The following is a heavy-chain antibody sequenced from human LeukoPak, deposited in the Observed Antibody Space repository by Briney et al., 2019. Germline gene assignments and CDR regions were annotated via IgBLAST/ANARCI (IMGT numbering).Heavy chain of an antibody. Sequence: HPGGSLRLSCEASGFTFSSYGMHWVRRAPGKGLEWMTVISHDGSNEYYIDSVKGRFTISRDNSKSTLYLQMNSLRVEDTAVYYCTKVRSGSSNWALRVFDYWGQGALVTVSS. CDR3: TKVRSGSSNWALRVFDY. J-gene: IGHJ4*02. CDR2: ISHDGSNE. D-gene: IGHD6-13*01. V-gene: IGHV3-30*18. CDR1: GFTFSSYG.